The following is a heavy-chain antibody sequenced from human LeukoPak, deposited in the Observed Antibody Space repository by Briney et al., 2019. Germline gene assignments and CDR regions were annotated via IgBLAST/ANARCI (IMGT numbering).Heavy chain of an antibody. Sequence: SETLSLTCTVSGGSISSYYWSWIRQPPGKGLEWIGYIYYSGSTNYNPSLKSRVTISVDTSKNQFSLKLSSVTAADTAVYYCARVDIVVVPAARYYYYYMDVWGKGTTVTVFS. V-gene: IGHV4-59*01. J-gene: IGHJ6*03. D-gene: IGHD2-2*03. CDR1: GGSISSYY. CDR2: IYYSGST. CDR3: ARVDIVVVPAARYYYYYMDV.